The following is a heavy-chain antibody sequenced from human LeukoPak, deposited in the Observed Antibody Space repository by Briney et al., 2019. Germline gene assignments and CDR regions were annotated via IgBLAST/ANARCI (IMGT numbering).Heavy chain of an antibody. CDR2: INPSGGST. CDR1: GYTFTSYY. CDR3: ARECSSTSCYKESDY. Sequence: GASVKVSCKASGYTFTSYYMHWVRQAPGQGLEWMGIINPSGGSTSYAQKFQGRVTMTRDTSTSTVYMELSSLRSEDTAVYYCARECSSTSCYKESDYWGQGTLVTVSS. J-gene: IGHJ4*02. D-gene: IGHD2-2*02. V-gene: IGHV1-46*01.